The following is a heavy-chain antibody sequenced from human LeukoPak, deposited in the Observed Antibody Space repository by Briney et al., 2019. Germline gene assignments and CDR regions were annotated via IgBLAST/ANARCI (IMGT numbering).Heavy chain of an antibody. Sequence: PGGSLRLSCAASGFTFSSYAMHWVHQAPGKGLEWVAIISYDGSNKYYADSVKGRFTISRDNSKNTLYLQMNSLRAEDTAVYYCARGSGGSCYQASDYWGQGTLVTVSS. CDR1: GFTFSSYA. V-gene: IGHV3-30-3*01. D-gene: IGHD2-15*01. J-gene: IGHJ4*02. CDR3: ARGSGGSCYQASDY. CDR2: ISYDGSNK.